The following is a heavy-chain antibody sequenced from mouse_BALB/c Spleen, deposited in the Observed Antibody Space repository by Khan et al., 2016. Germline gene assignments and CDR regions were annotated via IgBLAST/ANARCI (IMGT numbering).Heavy chain of an antibody. J-gene: IGHJ4*01. V-gene: IGHV1-69*02. Sequence: QVQLQQPGAELVRPGASVKLSCKATGYTFNSYWINWVKQRPGQGLEWIGNIYPSNNYTNYNQKFKDKATLTVDKSSSTAYMQLSSPTSEDSAVYYCIRNDGGIYNDAMDYWGQGTSVTVSS. D-gene: IGHD1-1*02. CDR2: IYPSNNYT. CDR1: GYTFNSYW. CDR3: IRNDGGIYNDAMDY.